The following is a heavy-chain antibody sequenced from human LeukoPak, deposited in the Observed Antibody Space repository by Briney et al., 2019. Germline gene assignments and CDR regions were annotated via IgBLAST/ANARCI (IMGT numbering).Heavy chain of an antibody. CDR3: IGGECSSTSCGSDAFDI. CDR2: ISGSGGST. Sequence: PGGSLRLSCAGSGFTLSTYAMSWFRQAPGKGLEGVSSISGSGGSTYYGEAVNGRFTISRENSKKTLYLQMNSLRAEDTALYYCIGGECSSTSCGSDAFDIWGQGTMVTVSS. V-gene: IGHV3-23*01. D-gene: IGHD2-2*01. CDR1: GFTLSTYA. J-gene: IGHJ3*02.